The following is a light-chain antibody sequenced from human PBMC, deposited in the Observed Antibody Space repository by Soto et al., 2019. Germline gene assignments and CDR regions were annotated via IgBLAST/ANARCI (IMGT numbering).Light chain of an antibody. Sequence: DIQMTQSPSSLSASVGDRVTITCRASQSISNYLNWYQQKPGKAPKLLIYAASSLQSGVPSRFSGSGSGTDFTLTISSLQPEDFATYYCQESYSTPLWTCGQGTKGAIK. CDR2: AAS. J-gene: IGKJ1*01. CDR3: QESYSTPLWT. CDR1: QSISNY. V-gene: IGKV1-39*01.